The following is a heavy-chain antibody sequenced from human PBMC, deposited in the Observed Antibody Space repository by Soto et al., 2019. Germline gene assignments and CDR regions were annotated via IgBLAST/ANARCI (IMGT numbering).Heavy chain of an antibody. CDR1: GFSLSTSGVG. CDR3: APRPTITMRLEYYYYGMDV. J-gene: IGHJ6*02. Sequence: SGPTLVNPTQTLTLTCAFSGFSLSTSGVGVGWIRRPPGKALEWLALIYWNDDKRYSPSLKSRLTIAKETSKNQVVLTMTNLDPVDTATYYCAPRPTITMRLEYYYYGMDVCGQGT. V-gene: IGHV2-5*01. CDR2: IYWNDDK. D-gene: IGHD1-20*01.